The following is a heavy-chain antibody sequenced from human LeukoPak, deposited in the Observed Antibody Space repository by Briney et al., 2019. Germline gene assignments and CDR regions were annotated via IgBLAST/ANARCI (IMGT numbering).Heavy chain of an antibody. D-gene: IGHD3-10*01. CDR1: GFTVSSNY. V-gene: IGHV3-53*01. Sequence: GSLRLSCAASGFTVSSNYMSWVRQAPGKGLEWVSVIYSGGSTYYADSVKGRFTISRDNSKNTLYLQMNSLRAEDTAVYYCARDGTAGDYGSGSRFDYWGQGTLVTVSS. CDR2: IYSGGST. CDR3: ARDGTAGDYGSGSRFDY. J-gene: IGHJ4*02.